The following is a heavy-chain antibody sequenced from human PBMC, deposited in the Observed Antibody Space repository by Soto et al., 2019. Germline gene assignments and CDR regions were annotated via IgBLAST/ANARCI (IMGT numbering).Heavy chain of an antibody. J-gene: IGHJ6*02. Sequence: GGSLRLSCAASGFTFSSYGMHWVRQAPGKGLEWAAVIWYDGSNKYYADSVKGRFTISRDNSKNTLYLQMNSLRAEDTAVYYCASPIAVAGTDVWGQGTTVTVSS. CDR3: ASPIAVAGTDV. V-gene: IGHV3-33*01. D-gene: IGHD6-19*01. CDR1: GFTFSSYG. CDR2: IWYDGSNK.